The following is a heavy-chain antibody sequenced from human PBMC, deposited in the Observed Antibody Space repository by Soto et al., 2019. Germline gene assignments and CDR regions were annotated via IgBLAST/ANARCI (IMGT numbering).Heavy chain of an antibody. Sequence: QITLKESGPTLVKPTQTLTLTCTFSGFSLSTSGLGVGWIRQPPGKALEWLGLIYWYDDKPYSPSLRSRFTINKDTSKNQVFLTMTNIDPVDTATYYWAQAYKNNWCHDVFDIWGQGTMVTVSS. D-gene: IGHD1-1*01. CDR3: AQAYKNNWCHDVFDI. J-gene: IGHJ3*02. V-gene: IGHV2-5*01. CDR2: IYWYDDK. CDR1: GFSLSTSGLG.